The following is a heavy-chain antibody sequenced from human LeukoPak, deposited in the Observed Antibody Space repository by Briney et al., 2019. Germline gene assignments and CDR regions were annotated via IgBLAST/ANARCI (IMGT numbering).Heavy chain of an antibody. D-gene: IGHD3-3*01. V-gene: IGHV1-18*01. J-gene: IGHJ6*04. CDR1: GYTFTSYG. CDR3: ARDQRRNYDFWSGYPLEV. CDR2: ISAYNGNT. Sequence: ASVKVSCKASGYTFTSYGISWVRQAPGQGLEWMGWISAYNGNTNYAQKLQGRVTMTTDTSTSKAYMELRSLRSDDTAVYYCARDQRRNYDFWSGYPLEVWGKGTTVTVSS.